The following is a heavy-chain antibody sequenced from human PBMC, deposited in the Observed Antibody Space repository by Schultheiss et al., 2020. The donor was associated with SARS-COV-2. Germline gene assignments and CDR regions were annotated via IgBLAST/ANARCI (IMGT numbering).Heavy chain of an antibody. Sequence: GESLKISCTASGFSFSTYSLNWVRQAPGEGLEWVSSISGSGDYIYYADSVRGRFTLSRDNAKNSLYLQMNSLRAEDTAVYYCAKDLRTLSAFDIWGPGTMVTVSS. D-gene: IGHD3-16*01. V-gene: IGHV3-21*04. CDR2: ISGSGDYI. J-gene: IGHJ3*02. CDR1: GFSFSTYS. CDR3: AKDLRTLSAFDI.